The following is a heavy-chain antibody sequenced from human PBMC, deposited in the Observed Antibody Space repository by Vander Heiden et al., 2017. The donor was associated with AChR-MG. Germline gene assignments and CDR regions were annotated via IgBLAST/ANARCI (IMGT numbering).Heavy chain of an antibody. V-gene: IGHV4-59*12. Sequence: QVQLQESGPGLVKPSETLSLTCPISGDSISSYYWSWIRQPPGKGLEWIGYISYSGSTNYNPSLKSRVTISLDMSKSQFSLKLVSVTAADTAVYHCARTTGSSGWYYFDDWGQGTLVTVAS. CDR2: ISYSGST. CDR3: ARTTGSSGWYYFDD. CDR1: GDSISSYY. J-gene: IGHJ4*02. D-gene: IGHD6-19*01.